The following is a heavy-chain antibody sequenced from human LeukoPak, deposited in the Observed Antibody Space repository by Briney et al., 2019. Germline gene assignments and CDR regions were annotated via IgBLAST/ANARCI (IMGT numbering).Heavy chain of an antibody. CDR2: IRSKANSYAT. CDR1: GFTFSGSA. Sequence: PGGSLKLSCAASGFTFSGSAMRWVRQASGKGLEWVGRIRSKANSYATAYAASVKGRFTISRDDSKNTAYLQMNSLKTEVTAVYYCTRTGEYYYYYYMDVWGKGTTVTVSS. V-gene: IGHV3-73*01. CDR3: TRTGEYYYYYYMDV. D-gene: IGHD7-27*01. J-gene: IGHJ6*03.